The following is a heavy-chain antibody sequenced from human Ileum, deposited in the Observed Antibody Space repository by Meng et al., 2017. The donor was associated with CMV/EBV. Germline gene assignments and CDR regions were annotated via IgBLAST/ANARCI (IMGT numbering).Heavy chain of an antibody. J-gene: IGHJ4*02. CDR1: GFTFSSYR. D-gene: IGHD3-16*01. Sequence: GGSLRLSCAASGFTFSSYRMHWVRQAPGKGLEWVAVISYDGSNKYYADSVKGRFTISRDNSKNTLYLQMNRLRAEDTAVYYCARDLGATEDCFDSWGQGTLVTGAS. V-gene: IGHV3-30-3*01. CDR3: ARDLGATEDCFDS. CDR2: ISYDGSNK.